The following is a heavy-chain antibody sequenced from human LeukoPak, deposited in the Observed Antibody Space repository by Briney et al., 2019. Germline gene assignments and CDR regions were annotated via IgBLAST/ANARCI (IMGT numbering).Heavy chain of an antibody. V-gene: IGHV3-21*06. Sequence: TGGSLRLSCAASGXPFSNYGMNWVRQAPGKGLEXXXXXXXXGKYIYYGDSVKGRFXISRDNAKNLLFLQMNGLRAEDTAVYYCARGRSITLLRGVAMSDGFDIWGQGAMVAVSS. J-gene: IGHJ3*02. CDR3: ARGRSITLLRGVAMSDGFDI. CDR2: XXXXGKYI. D-gene: IGHD3-10*01. CDR1: GXPFSNYG.